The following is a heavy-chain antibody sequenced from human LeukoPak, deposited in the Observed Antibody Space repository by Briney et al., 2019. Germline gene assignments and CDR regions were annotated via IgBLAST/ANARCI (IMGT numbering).Heavy chain of an antibody. D-gene: IGHD5-24*01. CDR3: ARRMATITPYWYFDR. CDR2: IYYSGST. J-gene: IGHJ2*01. V-gene: IGHV4-59*11. Sequence: SETLSLTCTVSGGPISTHYWSWIRPPPGKGLEWIGYIYYSGSTNYNSSLKSRVTISVATSKNQFSLNLSSVTAADTAVYYCARRMATITPYWYFDRWGRGTLVTVSS. CDR1: GGPISTHY.